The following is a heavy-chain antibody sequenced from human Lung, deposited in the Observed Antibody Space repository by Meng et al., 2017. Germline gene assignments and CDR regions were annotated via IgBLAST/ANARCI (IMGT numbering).Heavy chain of an antibody. J-gene: IGHJ4*02. CDR3: TKNDFYCLGY. D-gene: IGHD2-21*01. V-gene: IGHV4-4*02. CDR1: GGSISSDNW. CDR2: IYHSGST. Sequence: VQLLESGPGLGKPSGTLSLTCAVSGGSISSDNWWSWVRQPPGKGLEWIGEIYHSGSTNYNPSLKSRITISVDKPKNQFSLTLSSVTAADTAVYYCTKNDFYCLGYWGQGTLVTVSS.